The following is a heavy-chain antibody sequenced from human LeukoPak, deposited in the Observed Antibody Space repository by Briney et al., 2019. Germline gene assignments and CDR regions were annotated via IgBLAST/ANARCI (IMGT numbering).Heavy chain of an antibody. CDR3: ARRGGSNTSPFDY. V-gene: IGHV4-59*08. D-gene: IGHD3-16*01. J-gene: IGHJ4*02. CDR2: FYHSGST. CDR1: GGSITSYF. Sequence: PSETLSPTCIVSGGSITSYFWSWIRQPPGKGLEWIGYFYHSGSTNYNPSLKSRVTISVDTSKNQFSLKLTSVTAADTAVYYCARRGGSNTSPFDYWGQGTLVTVSS.